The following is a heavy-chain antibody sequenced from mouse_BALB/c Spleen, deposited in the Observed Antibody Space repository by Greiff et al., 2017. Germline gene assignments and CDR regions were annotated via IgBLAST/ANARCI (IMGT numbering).Heavy chain of an antibody. J-gene: IGHJ3*01. D-gene: IGHD2-1*01. Sequence: EVQLQQSGAELVRPGALVKLSYKASGFNIKDYYMHWVKQRPEQGLEWIGWIDPENGNTIYDPKFQGKASITADTSSNTAYLQLSSLTSEDTAVYYCARYYGNYAWFAYWGQGTLVTVSA. CDR1: GFNIKDYY. CDR3: ARYYGNYAWFAY. CDR2: IDPENGNT. V-gene: IGHV14-1*02.